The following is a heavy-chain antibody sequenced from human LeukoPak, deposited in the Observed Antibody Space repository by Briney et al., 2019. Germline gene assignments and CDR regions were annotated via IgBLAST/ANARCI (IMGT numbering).Heavy chain of an antibody. CDR2: ISYDGSNK. D-gene: IGHD1-7*01. J-gene: IGHJ4*02. CDR3: AKDQGSYNWNYEDDY. Sequence: PGGSLRLSCAASGFTFSSYGMHWVRQAPGKGLEWVAVISYDGSNKYYADSVKGRFTISRDNSKNTLYLQMNSLRAEDTAVYYCAKDQGSYNWNYEDDYWGQGTLVTVSS. V-gene: IGHV3-30*18. CDR1: GFTFSSYG.